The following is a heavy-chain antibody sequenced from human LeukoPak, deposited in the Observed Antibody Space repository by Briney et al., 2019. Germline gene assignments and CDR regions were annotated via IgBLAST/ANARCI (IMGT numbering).Heavy chain of an antibody. CDR3: AKDAQRGFDYSNSLDN. Sequence: GRSLRLSCATSGFTFSHYGMHWVRQAPGKGLEWVAVIWSDGSNRYYGDPVKGRFTISRDNFQRTVYLQMNSLRAEDTAVYYRAKDAQRGFDYSNSLDNWGQGTLVTVSS. CDR2: IWSDGSNR. J-gene: IGHJ4*02. D-gene: IGHD4-11*01. CDR1: GFTFSHYG. V-gene: IGHV3-33*06.